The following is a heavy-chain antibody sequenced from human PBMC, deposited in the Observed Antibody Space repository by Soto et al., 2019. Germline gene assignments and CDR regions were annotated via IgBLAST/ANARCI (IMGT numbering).Heavy chain of an antibody. Sequence: QVQLVESGGGVVQPGRSLRLSCAASGFTFSSYAMHWVRQAPGKGLEWVAVISYDGSKKYYADSVKGRFTISRDNSKNTLYLQMNSLRAEDTAVYYCASFWELDYFDFWGQGTLVTVSS. D-gene: IGHD1-26*01. CDR1: GFTFSSYA. CDR2: ISYDGSKK. V-gene: IGHV3-30-3*01. J-gene: IGHJ4*02. CDR3: ASFWELDYFDF.